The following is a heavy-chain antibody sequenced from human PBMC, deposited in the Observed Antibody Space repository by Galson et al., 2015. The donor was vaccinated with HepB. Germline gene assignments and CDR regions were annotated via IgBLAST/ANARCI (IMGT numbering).Heavy chain of an antibody. J-gene: IGHJ4*02. Sequence: SLRLSCAASGFTVSSNYMSWVRQAPGKGLEWVSVIYSGGSTYYADSVKGRFTISRDNSKNTLYLQMNSLRAEDTAVYYCAREEYSSSWYRDYWGQGTLVTVSS. CDR2: IYSGGST. CDR1: GFTVSSNY. D-gene: IGHD6-13*01. CDR3: AREEYSSSWYRDY. V-gene: IGHV3-66*01.